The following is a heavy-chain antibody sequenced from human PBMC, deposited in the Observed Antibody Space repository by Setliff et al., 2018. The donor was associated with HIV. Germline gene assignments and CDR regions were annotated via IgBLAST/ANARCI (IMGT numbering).Heavy chain of an antibody. CDR2: IHTSGST. CDR1: GDSMSGYY. Sequence: TSETLSLTCAVSGDSMSGYYWSWIRQSPGKKLEWIGCIHTSGSTNYNPSLKSRVTISLDTSNDRFSLRLSSVTAADTAIYYCARRQAATMGVYSYYFMDVWGKGTTVTVSS. V-gene: IGHV4-4*08. J-gene: IGHJ6*03. D-gene: IGHD3-10*01. CDR3: ARRQAATMGVYSYYFMDV.